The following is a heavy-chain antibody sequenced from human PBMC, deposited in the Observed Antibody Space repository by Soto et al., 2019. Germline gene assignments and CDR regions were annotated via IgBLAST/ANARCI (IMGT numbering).Heavy chain of an antibody. CDR1: GFTFSSYD. J-gene: IGHJ6*02. D-gene: IGHD6-6*01. V-gene: IGHV3-13*05. Sequence: GGSLRLSCAASGFTFSSYDMHWVRQATGKGLEWVSAIGTAGDPYYPASAKCGFGIFTENAKNSLYLQMNSLRAGDTAVYCCARGSRYSSSGYGMDVWGQGTTVTVSS. CDR3: ARGSRYSSSGYGMDV. CDR2: IGTAGDP.